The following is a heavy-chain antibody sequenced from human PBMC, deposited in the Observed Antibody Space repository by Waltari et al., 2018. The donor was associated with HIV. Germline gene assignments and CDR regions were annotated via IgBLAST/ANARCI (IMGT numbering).Heavy chain of an antibody. J-gene: IGHJ3*02. Sequence: EVQLVESGGGLVQPGGSLRLSCAASGFTFSSYWMHWVRQGPGKGLVWVARINTERSSANYADSVKGRFTISRDNAKNALYLQMNSLRAEDTAVYYCARERGGDAFDIWGQGTMVTVSS. D-gene: IGHD3-16*01. CDR3: ARERGGDAFDI. CDR1: GFTFSSYW. V-gene: IGHV3-74*01. CDR2: INTERSSA.